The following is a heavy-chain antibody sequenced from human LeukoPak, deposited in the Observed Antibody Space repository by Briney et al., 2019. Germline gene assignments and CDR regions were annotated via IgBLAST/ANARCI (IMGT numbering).Heavy chain of an antibody. CDR1: GFTFSTYW. D-gene: IGHD3-10*01. CDR3: ARALWSGPVYYGMDV. Sequence: GGSLRLSCAASGFTFSTYWMTWVRQAPGKGLEWVSSISSTSSYIYYADSVKGRFTISRDNAKNSVYLQMNSLRAEDTAVYYCARALWSGPVYYGMDVWGQGTTVTVSS. J-gene: IGHJ6*02. V-gene: IGHV3-21*06. CDR2: ISSTSSYI.